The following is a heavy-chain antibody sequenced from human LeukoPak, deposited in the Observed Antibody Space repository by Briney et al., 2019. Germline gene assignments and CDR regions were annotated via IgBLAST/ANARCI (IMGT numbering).Heavy chain of an antibody. CDR3: AIIAVAGTREEYFDY. J-gene: IGHJ4*02. Sequence: SETLSLTCTVSGYSISSGYYWSWIRQPPGKGLEWIGEINHSGSTNYNPSLKSRVTISVDTSKNQFSLKLSSVTAADTAVYYCAIIAVAGTREEYFDYWGQGTLVTVSS. CDR1: GYSISSGYY. V-gene: IGHV4-38-2*02. CDR2: INHSGST. D-gene: IGHD6-19*01.